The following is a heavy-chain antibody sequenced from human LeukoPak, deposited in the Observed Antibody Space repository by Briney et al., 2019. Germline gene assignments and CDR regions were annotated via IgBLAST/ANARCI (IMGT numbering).Heavy chain of an antibody. CDR3: ARRSFQNAFDI. J-gene: IGHJ3*02. CDR2: IYYSGST. V-gene: IGHV4-61*10. Sequence: SETLSLTCTVSGGSISSGPYYWSWIRQPAGKGLEWIGYIYYSGSTNYNPSLKSRVTISVDTSKNQFSLKLSSVTAADTAVYYCARRSFQNAFDIWGQGTMVTVSS. CDR1: GGSISSGPYY.